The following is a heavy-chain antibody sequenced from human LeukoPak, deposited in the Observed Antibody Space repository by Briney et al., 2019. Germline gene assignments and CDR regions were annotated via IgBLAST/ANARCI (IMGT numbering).Heavy chain of an antibody. Sequence: GGSLRLSCAASGFTFSSYGMNWVRQAPGKGLEWVSGISPSGGGTYYADSVKGRFTISRDDSKNTLSLQMNSLRVEDTAVYYCAQDLAWGAFDHRGQGTLVTVSS. D-gene: IGHD7-27*01. J-gene: IGHJ4*02. CDR3: AQDLAWGAFDH. CDR1: GFTFSSYG. V-gene: IGHV3-23*01. CDR2: ISPSGGGT.